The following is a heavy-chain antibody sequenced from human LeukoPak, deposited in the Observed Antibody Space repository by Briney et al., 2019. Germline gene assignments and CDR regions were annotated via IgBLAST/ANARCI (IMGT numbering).Heavy chain of an antibody. J-gene: IGHJ6*03. CDR3: ARGRQEISMILVVMTGVSYYLDV. D-gene: IGHD3-22*01. V-gene: IGHV4-34*01. CDR2: INPSGST. Sequence: SETLSLTCAVYGGSFSGYYWTWIRQSPGKGLEWIGEINPSGSTYYNPSLKSRLTISRDTSKNQFSLRLSSMTAADTAVYYCARGRQEISMILVVMTGVSYYLDVWGKGTTVTVS. CDR1: GGSFSGYY.